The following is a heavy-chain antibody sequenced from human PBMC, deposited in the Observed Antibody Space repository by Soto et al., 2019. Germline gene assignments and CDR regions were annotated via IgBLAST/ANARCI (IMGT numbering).Heavy chain of an antibody. CDR3: EREFLARSSGWNYFDH. CDR1: GFTFSSYG. CDR2: IWYDGSKT. Sequence: HPGGSLRLSCAASGFTFSSYGMHWVRQAPGKGLEWVALIWYDGSKTYYADSMKDRVTISRDNSKNTLYLQMNSLRVDDTAVYYCEREFLARSSGWNYFDHWGQGTLVTVSP. D-gene: IGHD6-19*01. V-gene: IGHV3-33*01. J-gene: IGHJ4*02.